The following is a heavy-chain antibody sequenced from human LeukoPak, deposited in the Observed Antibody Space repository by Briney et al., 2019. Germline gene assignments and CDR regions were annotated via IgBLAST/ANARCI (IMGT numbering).Heavy chain of an antibody. CDR1: GGSFSGYY. CDR2: INHSGST. D-gene: IGHD3-9*01. V-gene: IGHV4-34*01. Sequence: SETLSLTCAVYGGSFSGYYWSWIRQPPGKGLEWIGEINHSGSTNYNPSLKSRVTISVDTSKNQFSLKLSSVTAADTAVYYCARVKGRYFDWFHNWFDPWGPGTLVTVSS. CDR3: ARVKGRYFDWFHNWFDP. J-gene: IGHJ5*02.